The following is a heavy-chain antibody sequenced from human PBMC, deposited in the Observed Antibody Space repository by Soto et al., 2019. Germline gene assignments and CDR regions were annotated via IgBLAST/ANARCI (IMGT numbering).Heavy chain of an antibody. V-gene: IGHV1-18*01. J-gene: IGHJ4*02. CDR3: ARMYCSGGSCPWPSYYFDY. Sequence: ASVKVSCKASGGTFSSYAISWVRQAPGQGLEWMGWISAYNGNTNYAQKLQGRVTMTTDTSTSTAYMELRSLRSDDTAVYYCARMYCSGGSCPWPSYYFDYWGQGTLVTVSS. CDR2: ISAYNGNT. CDR1: GGTFSSYA. D-gene: IGHD2-15*01.